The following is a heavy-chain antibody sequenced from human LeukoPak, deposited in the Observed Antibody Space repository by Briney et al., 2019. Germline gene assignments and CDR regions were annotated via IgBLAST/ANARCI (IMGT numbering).Heavy chain of an antibody. CDR1: GYTFTDYF. V-gene: IGHV1-2*02. D-gene: IGHD3-10*01. Sequence: ASVKVSCKASGYTFTDYFLHWVRQAPGQGLEWMGWINPNSGGTNYAQKFQGRVTMTRDTSISTAYMELSRLRSDDTAVYYCAREYYYGSGSYYTSIDYWGQGTLVTVSS. CDR2: INPNSGGT. CDR3: AREYYYGSGSYYTSIDY. J-gene: IGHJ4*02.